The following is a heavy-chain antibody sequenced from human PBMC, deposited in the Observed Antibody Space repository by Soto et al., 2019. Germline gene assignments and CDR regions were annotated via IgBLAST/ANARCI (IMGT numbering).Heavy chain of an antibody. V-gene: IGHV4-30-4*01. D-gene: IGHD3-3*01. Sequence: SETLSLTCTVSGGSLSSGDYYWSWIRQPPGKGLEWIGYIYYSGSTYYNPSLKSRVTISVDTSKNQFSLKLSSVTAAATAVYYCVRDGFYDFWTGPHYFDYWGQGTLV. CDR3: VRDGFYDFWTGPHYFDY. J-gene: IGHJ4*02. CDR2: IYYSGST. CDR1: GGSLSSGDYY.